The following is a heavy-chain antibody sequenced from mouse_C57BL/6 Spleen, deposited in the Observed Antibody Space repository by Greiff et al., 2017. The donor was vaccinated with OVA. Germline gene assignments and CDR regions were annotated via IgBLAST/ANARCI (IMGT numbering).Heavy chain of an antibody. CDR3: ANYYGRDYAMDY. CDR1: GYSITSGYY. J-gene: IGHJ4*01. Sequence: VQLKESGPGLVKPSQSLSLTCSVTGYSITSGYYWNWIRQFPGNKLEWMGYISYDGSNNYNPSLKNRISITRDTSKNQFFLKLNSVTTEDTATYYCANYYGRDYAMDYWGQGTSVTVSS. V-gene: IGHV3-6*01. CDR2: ISYDGSN. D-gene: IGHD1-1*01.